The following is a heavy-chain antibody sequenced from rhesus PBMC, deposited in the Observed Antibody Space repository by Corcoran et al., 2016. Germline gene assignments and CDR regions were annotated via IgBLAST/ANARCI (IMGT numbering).Heavy chain of an antibody. D-gene: IGHD2-39*02. V-gene: IGHV4-80*01. CDR2: RNGKIGST. CDR1: GGSFSSYW. J-gene: IGHJ4*01. CDR3: AREDCSGGVCYRY. Sequence: QVQLQESGPGLVKPSETLSLTCAVSGGSFSSYWWSWIRQPPGTGLEWIGGRNGKIGSTNYNPSRKRRVTISKDASKNQFSRKLSSVTAADTAVYYCAREDCSGGVCYRYWGQGVLVTVSS.